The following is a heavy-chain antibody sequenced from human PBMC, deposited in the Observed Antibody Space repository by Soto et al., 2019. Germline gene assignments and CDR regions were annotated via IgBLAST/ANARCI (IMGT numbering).Heavy chain of an antibody. CDR3: ARINKGYGTDS. Sequence: SETLSFTCTVSGGSISSSSYYWGCIRQPPGKGLEWIASIDYTGNTFYNPSLTSRVTISVDTSKNQFSLKVTSVTAADTAVYYCARINKGYGTDSWGQGTLVTVSS. CDR2: IDYTGNT. CDR1: GGSISSSSYY. V-gene: IGHV4-39*01. D-gene: IGHD5-18*01. J-gene: IGHJ4*02.